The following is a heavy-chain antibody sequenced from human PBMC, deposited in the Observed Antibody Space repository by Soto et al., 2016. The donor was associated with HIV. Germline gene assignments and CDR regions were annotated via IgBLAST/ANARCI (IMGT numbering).Heavy chain of an antibody. Sequence: QVQLVQSGAEVKKPGSSVKVSCKASGGPFGTFPINWVRQAPGQGLEWMGGINPVFGTPTYSQKFQGRVTITADASTSTADMELTSLRSDDTAVYFCARVRTDYNYFFDSWGQGTLVTVSS. J-gene: IGHJ4*02. D-gene: IGHD4-4*01. CDR3: ARVRTDYNYFFDS. V-gene: IGHV1-69*12. CDR1: GGPFGTFP. CDR2: INPVFGTP.